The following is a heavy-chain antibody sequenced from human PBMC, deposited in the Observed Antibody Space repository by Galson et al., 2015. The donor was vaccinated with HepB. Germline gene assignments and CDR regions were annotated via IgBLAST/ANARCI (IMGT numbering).Heavy chain of an antibody. J-gene: IGHJ6*02. CDR2: VSHDGNDK. V-gene: IGHV3-30*18. CDR3: AKERSSISGVILVADSGMDV. Sequence: SLRLSCAASGFTFSIYGIHWVRQTPAKGLEWVAIVSHDGNDKFYPDSVKGRFTISRDNSNNTVFLYMNNLRPEDTAVYYCAKERSSISGVILVADSGMDVWGQGTTVTVSS. D-gene: IGHD3-3*01. CDR1: GFTFSIYG.